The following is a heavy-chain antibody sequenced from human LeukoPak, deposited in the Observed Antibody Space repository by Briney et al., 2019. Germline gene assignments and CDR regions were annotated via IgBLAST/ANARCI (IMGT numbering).Heavy chain of an antibody. CDR3: ARVHCSSTICYTWGYFDY. J-gene: IGHJ4*02. D-gene: IGHD2-2*01. CDR2: IYYSGST. CDR1: GGSISSGDYY. V-gene: IGHV4-30-4*08. Sequence: PSETLSLTCTVSGGSISSGDYYWSWIRQPPGKGLEWIGYIYYSGSTYYNPSLKSRVTISVDTSKNQFSLKLSSVTAADTAVYYCARVHCSSTICYTWGYFDYWGQGTLVTVSS.